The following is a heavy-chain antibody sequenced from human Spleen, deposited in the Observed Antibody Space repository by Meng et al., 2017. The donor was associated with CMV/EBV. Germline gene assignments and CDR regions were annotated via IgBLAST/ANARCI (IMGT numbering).Heavy chain of an antibody. D-gene: IGHD6-13*01. CDR2: IYYNGRST. CDR3: ARERITAGGTASDY. V-gene: IGHV4-31*02. J-gene: IGHJ4*02. Sequence: GSLGSAGYYWGWISQHPGKGLEWIGYIYYNGRSTYYNPSLKSRVTISVDTSENQFSLKLSSVTAADTAVYYCARERITAGGTASDYWGQGTLVTVSS. CDR1: GSLGSAGYY.